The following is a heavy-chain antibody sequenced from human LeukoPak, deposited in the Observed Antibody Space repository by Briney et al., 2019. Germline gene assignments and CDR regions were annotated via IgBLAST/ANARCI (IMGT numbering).Heavy chain of an antibody. Sequence: PSETLSLTCTVSGGSVSSGSYYWRWIRQPPGKGLEWIGYIYYSGSTNYNPSLKSRVTISVDTSKNQFSLKVSSVTAADTAVYYCARGSTVIMLDCWGQGTLVTVSS. CDR2: IYYSGST. CDR1: GGSVSSGSYY. J-gene: IGHJ4*02. CDR3: ARGSTVIMLDC. V-gene: IGHV4-61*01. D-gene: IGHD4-11*01.